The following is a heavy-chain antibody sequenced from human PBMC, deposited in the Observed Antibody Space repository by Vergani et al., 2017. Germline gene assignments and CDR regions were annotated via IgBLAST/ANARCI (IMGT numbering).Heavy chain of an antibody. CDR3: AKGHSGQIGSPHDYYFDY. CDR2: IRSDGGSE. CDR1: GFIFNYYG. J-gene: IGHJ4*02. V-gene: IGHV3-30*02. Sequence: QVHLVESGGGVVQPGGSLRLSCAASGFIFNYYGINWVRQAPGKGLEWVSFIRSDGGSEMYADSVRGRFTISRDNSKNTVSLEMLSLRTEDTAVYYCAKGHSGQIGSPHDYYFDYWGQGTLVTDSS. D-gene: IGHD1-26*01.